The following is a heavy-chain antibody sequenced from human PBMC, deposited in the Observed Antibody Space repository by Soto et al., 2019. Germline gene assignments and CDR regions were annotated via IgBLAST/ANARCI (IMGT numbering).Heavy chain of an antibody. CDR1: GFTFKSYA. J-gene: IGHJ6*02. CDR3: ARTYHYDSSDYYGPRDYYYGMDV. Sequence: SLRLSCAASGFTFKSYAMHWVRQAPGKGLEWVAVVSHDGSIKYYTDSVKGRFTVSRDNSKNTLYLQMNSLRGEETAAYYCARTYHYDSSDYYGPRDYYYGMDVWGQGTTVTVS. CDR2: VSHDGSIK. V-gene: IGHV3-30*04. D-gene: IGHD3-22*01.